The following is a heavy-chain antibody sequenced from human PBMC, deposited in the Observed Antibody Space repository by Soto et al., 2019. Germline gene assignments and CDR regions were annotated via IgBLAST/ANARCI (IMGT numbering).Heavy chain of an antibody. V-gene: IGHV3-30-3*01. CDR3: ASIWGAVGDPWIAVAGRSDY. Sequence: GGSLRLSCAASGFTFSSYAMHWVRQAPGKGLEWVAVISYDGSNKYYADSVKGRFTISRDNSKNTLYLQMNSLRAEDTAVYYCASIWGAVGDPWIAVAGRSDYWGQGTLVTVSS. CDR1: GFTFSSYA. D-gene: IGHD6-19*01. CDR2: ISYDGSNK. J-gene: IGHJ4*02.